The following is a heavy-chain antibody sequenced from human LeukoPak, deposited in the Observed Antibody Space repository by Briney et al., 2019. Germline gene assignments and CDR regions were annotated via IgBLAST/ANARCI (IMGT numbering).Heavy chain of an antibody. Sequence: GGSLRLSCAASGFTFSSYSMNWVRQAPGKGLEWVSSISSSSSYIYYADSVKGRFTISRDDSSNTLYLQMNSLRAEDTAVYYCARARDAYIHGLEYWGQGTLVTVSS. CDR1: GFTFSSYS. CDR2: ISSSSSYI. CDR3: ARARDAYIHGLEY. J-gene: IGHJ4*02. D-gene: IGHD5-24*01. V-gene: IGHV3-21*01.